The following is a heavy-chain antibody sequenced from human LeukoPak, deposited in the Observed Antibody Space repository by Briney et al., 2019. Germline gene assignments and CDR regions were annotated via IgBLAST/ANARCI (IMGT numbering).Heavy chain of an antibody. CDR3: ARHEYYDFWSGYYTKPFDY. CDR2: IYYSGST. Sequence: SETLSLTCTVSGGSISSGSYYWGWIRQPPGKGLEWIGSIYYSGSTYYNPSLKSRVTISVDTSKNQFSLKLSSVTAADTAVYYCARHEYYDFWSGYYTKPFDYWGQGTLVTVSS. J-gene: IGHJ4*02. CDR1: GGSISSGSYY. V-gene: IGHV4-39*01. D-gene: IGHD3-3*01.